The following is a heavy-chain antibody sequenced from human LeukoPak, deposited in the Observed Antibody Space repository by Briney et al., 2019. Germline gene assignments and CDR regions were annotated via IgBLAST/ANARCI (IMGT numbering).Heavy chain of an antibody. CDR2: IYYSGST. D-gene: IGHD6-6*01. CDR3: ARIGWDSSSPIDY. Sequence: SETLSLTCTVSGGSISSYYWSWIRQPPGKGLEWIGYIYYSGSTNYNPSLKSRVTMSVDTSKNQFSLKLSSVTAADTAVYYCARIGWDSSSPIDYWGQGTLVTVSS. CDR1: GGSISSYY. V-gene: IGHV4-59*01. J-gene: IGHJ4*02.